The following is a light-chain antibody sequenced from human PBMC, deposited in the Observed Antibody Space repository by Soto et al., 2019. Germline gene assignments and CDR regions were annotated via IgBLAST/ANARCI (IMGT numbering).Light chain of an antibody. J-gene: IGKJ5*01. V-gene: IGKV1-5*01. CDR2: DAS. Sequence: DIQLTQSPSTLSASVGDRLTITCRASQSISSWLAWYQQKPGKAPKLLIYDASSLESGVPSRFSGSGSGTEFTLTISSLQPDDFATYFCQQANSFPITFGQGTRLEIK. CDR1: QSISSW. CDR3: QQANSFPIT.